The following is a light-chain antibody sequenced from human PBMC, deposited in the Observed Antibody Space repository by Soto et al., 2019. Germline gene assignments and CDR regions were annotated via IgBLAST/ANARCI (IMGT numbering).Light chain of an antibody. CDR3: QQYSSLWT. Sequence: IVMTQSPATLSVPPGDGSTLSCRASQSVSNNYLAWYQQKPGQAPRLIIYGASSRATGIPDRFSGSGSGTDFTLSISRLEPEDFAVYYCQQYSSLWTFGQGTKVDIK. V-gene: IGKV3-20*01. CDR2: GAS. J-gene: IGKJ1*01. CDR1: QSVSNNY.